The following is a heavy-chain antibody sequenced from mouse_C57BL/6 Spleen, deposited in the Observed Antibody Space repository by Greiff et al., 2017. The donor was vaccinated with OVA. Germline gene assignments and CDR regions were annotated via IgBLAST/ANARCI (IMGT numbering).Heavy chain of an antibody. CDR3: ASYSNYRGWFAY. Sequence: VQRVESGPGLVAPSQSLSITCTVSGFSLTSYAISWVRQPPGKGLEWFGVIWTGGGTNYNSALKSRLSISKDNSKSQVFLKMNSLQTDDTARYYCASYSNYRGWFAYWGQGTLVTVSA. CDR1: GFSLTSYA. J-gene: IGHJ3*01. V-gene: IGHV2-9-1*01. CDR2: IWTGGGT. D-gene: IGHD2-5*01.